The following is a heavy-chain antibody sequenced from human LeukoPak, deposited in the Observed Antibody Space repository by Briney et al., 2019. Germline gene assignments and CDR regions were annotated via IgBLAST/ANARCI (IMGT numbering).Heavy chain of an antibody. CDR3: GRALPSSGWVDY. D-gene: IGHD6-19*01. J-gene: IGHJ4*02. CDR2: MNPNSGKT. V-gene: IGHV1-8*01. CDR1: GYTFTSYD. Sequence: GASVKVSCKASGYTFTSYDINWVRQTTGQGLEWMGWMNPNSGKTEYAQKFQGRVTMTWDISISTVYMDLSSLRSEDTAVYYCGRALPSSGWVDYWGQGSLVTVSS.